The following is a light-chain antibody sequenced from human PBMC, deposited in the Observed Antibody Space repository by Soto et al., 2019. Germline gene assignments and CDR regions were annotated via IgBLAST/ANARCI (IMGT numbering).Light chain of an antibody. J-gene: IGKJ1*01. V-gene: IGKV3-15*01. CDR3: QQYNNWPPWT. Sequence: DIVMTQSPATLSVSPGERVTLSCRASQSINNNLAWYQQKPGQAPRLLIYGASTRATEIPARFSGSGSGTEFTLTISSLQSEDLAVYYCQQYNNWPPWTFGQGTKVDIK. CDR2: GAS. CDR1: QSINNN.